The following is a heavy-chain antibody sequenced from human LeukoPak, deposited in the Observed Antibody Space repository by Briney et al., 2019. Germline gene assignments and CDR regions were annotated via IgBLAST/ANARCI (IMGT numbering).Heavy chain of an antibody. D-gene: IGHD3-10*01. CDR2: IIPIFGTT. CDR1: GGTFSSYT. V-gene: IGHV1-69*06. Sequence: ASVKVSCKASGGTFSSYTINWVRQAPGQGLDWMGGIIPIFGTTNYAQKFQGRVTITADKSTSTAYMELSSLRSEDTAVYYCASRGITMARGVIRSSPEHYFDYWGQGTLVTVSS. CDR3: ASRGITMARGVIRSSPEHYFDY. J-gene: IGHJ4*02.